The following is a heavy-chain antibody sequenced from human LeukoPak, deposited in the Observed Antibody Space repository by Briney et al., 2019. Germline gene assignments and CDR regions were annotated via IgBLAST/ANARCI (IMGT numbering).Heavy chain of an antibody. D-gene: IGHD2-15*01. Sequence: SVKVSCKASGGTFSSYAISWVRQAPGQGLEWMGGIIPIFGTANYAQKFQGRVTITTDESTSTAYMELRSLRSDDTAVYYCARVVTYCSGGSCHRWFDYWGQGTLVTVSS. CDR1: GGTFSSYA. V-gene: IGHV1-69*05. CDR2: IIPIFGTA. CDR3: ARVVTYCSGGSCHRWFDY. J-gene: IGHJ4*02.